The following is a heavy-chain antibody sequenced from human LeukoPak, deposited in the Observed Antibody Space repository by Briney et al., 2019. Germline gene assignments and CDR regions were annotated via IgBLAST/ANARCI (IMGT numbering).Heavy chain of an antibody. D-gene: IGHD6-19*01. J-gene: IGHJ4*02. CDR2: ISYDGSNK. Sequence: GGSLRLSCAASGFTFSSYGMPWVRQAPGKGLEWVAVISYDGSNKYYADSVKGRFTISRDNSKNTLYLQMNSLRAEDTAVYYCAKDQDSSGSVDYWGQGTLVTVSS. CDR1: GFTFSSYG. V-gene: IGHV3-30*18. CDR3: AKDQDSSGSVDY.